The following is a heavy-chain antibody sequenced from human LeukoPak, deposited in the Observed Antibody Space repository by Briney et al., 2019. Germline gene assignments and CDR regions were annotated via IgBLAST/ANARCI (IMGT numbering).Heavy chain of an antibody. D-gene: IGHD2-21*02. J-gene: IGHJ4*02. CDR3: ARESYCGGDCYTTAFDY. Sequence: GGSLRLSCAASGFTFSSYGMHWVRQAPGKGLEWVAVIWYDGSNKYYADSVKGRFTISRDNSKNTLYLQMNSLRAEDTAVYYCARESYCGGDCYTTAFDYWGQGTLVTVSS. V-gene: IGHV3-33*01. CDR2: IWYDGSNK. CDR1: GFTFSSYG.